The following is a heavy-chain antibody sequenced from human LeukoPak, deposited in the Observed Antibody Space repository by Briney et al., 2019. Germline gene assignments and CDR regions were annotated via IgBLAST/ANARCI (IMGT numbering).Heavy chain of an antibody. CDR3: ARGGIAVAGFDY. D-gene: IGHD6-19*01. J-gene: IGHJ4*02. CDR1: GFTFSSYA. V-gene: IGHV3-23*01. Sequence: GGSLRLSCAASGFTFSSYAMTWVRQAPGMGLEWVSGIGISAPSTHYADSVKGRFTISRDDSKNTMSLEMNSLRAEDTAIYYCARGGIAVAGFDYWGQGALVTVSS. CDR2: IGISAPST.